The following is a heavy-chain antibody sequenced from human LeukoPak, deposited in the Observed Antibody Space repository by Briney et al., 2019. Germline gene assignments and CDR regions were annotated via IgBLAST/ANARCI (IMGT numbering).Heavy chain of an antibody. CDR3: ASQVSGSYHTPPHY. CDR2: IYYSGST. D-gene: IGHD1-26*01. V-gene: IGHV4-39*01. Sequence: SETLSLTCTVSGGSISSSSYYWGWIRQPRGKGLEWIGSIYYSGSTYYNPSLKSRVTISVDTSKNQFSLKLSSVTAADTAVYYCASQVSGSYHTPPHYWGQGTLVTVSS. J-gene: IGHJ4*02. CDR1: GGSISSSSYY.